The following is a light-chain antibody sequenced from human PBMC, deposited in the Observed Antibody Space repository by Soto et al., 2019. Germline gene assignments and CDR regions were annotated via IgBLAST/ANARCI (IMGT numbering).Light chain of an antibody. CDR2: AAS. CDR1: QSISSY. J-gene: IGKJ2*01. Sequence: DIPMTQSPSSLSASVGDRVTITCRASQSISSYLNWYQQKPGKAPKLLIYAASSLQSGVPSRFSGSGSGTDFTLTISSLQPEDFAPCYCQQSDSTLNTFGQGTKLEIK. CDR3: QQSDSTLNT. V-gene: IGKV1-39*01.